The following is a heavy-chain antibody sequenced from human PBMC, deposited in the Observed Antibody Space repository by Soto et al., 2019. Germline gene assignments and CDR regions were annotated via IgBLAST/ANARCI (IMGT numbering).Heavy chain of an antibody. CDR3: ARDNERPGGPGYCCFGREV. D-gene: IGHD2-2*01. J-gene: IGHJ6*02. Sequence: GGSLRLSCAASGFSFSIYWMSWVRQAPGKGLEWVANIKTDGSEKYYVDSVTGRLTISRDTAKTSVYLQMNSLRVEDTALYYCARDNERPGGPGYCCFGREVRGQETT. CDR1: GFSFSIYW. V-gene: IGHV3-7*01. CDR2: IKTDGSEK.